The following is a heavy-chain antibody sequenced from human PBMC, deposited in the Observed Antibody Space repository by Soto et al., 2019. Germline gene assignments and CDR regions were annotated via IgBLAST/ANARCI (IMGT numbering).Heavy chain of an antibody. Sequence: GGSLRLSCAASGFTFSSYNMNWVRQAPGKGLEWVSSISSSSGYIYYADSVKGRFTISRDNAKNSLYLHMNSLRAEDTAVYYCARDLSYGQQPLYNGMDVWGQGTTVTVSS. CDR2: ISSSSGYI. D-gene: IGHD6-13*01. J-gene: IGHJ6*02. CDR1: GFTFSSYN. V-gene: IGHV3-21*01. CDR3: ARDLSYGQQPLYNGMDV.